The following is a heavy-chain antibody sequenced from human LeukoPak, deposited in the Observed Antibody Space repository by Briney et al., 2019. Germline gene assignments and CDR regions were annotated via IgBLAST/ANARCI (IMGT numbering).Heavy chain of an antibody. CDR3: ARLAFGWNSVWY. V-gene: IGHV4-39*01. CDR2: IYYSGNT. Sequence: PSETLSLTCTVSGGSISSSSHYWGWIRQPPGKGLEWIGSIYYSGNTYYNPSLKSRVTISVDTSKNQFYLKLSSATAADTAAYYCARLAFGWNSVWYWGQGTLVTVSS. D-gene: IGHD1-7*01. J-gene: IGHJ4*02. CDR1: GGSISSSSHY.